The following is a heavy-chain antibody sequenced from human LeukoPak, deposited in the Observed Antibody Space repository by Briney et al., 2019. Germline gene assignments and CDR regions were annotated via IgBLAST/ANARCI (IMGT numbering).Heavy chain of an antibody. CDR3: ARDRDGYNPEYFQH. V-gene: IGHV1-18*01. D-gene: IGHD5-24*01. CDR1: GYTFTSYG. CDR2: ISAYNGNT. Sequence: GASVKVSCKASGYTFTSYGISWVRQAPGQGLEWMGWISAYNGNTNYAQKLQGRVTMTRDMSTSTVYMELSSLRSEDTAVYYCARDRDGYNPEYFQHWGQGTLVTVSS. J-gene: IGHJ1*01.